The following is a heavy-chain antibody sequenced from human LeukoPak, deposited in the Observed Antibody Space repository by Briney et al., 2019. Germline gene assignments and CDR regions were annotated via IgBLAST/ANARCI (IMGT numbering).Heavy chain of an antibody. CDR2: INWNGGST. Sequence: PGGSLRLSCAASGFTFDDYGMSWVRQAPGKGLEWVSGINWNGGSTGYADSVKGRFTISRDNAKNSLYLQMNSLRAEDTALYYCARASYSSSHELDYYYYYYMDVWGKGTTVTVSS. V-gene: IGHV3-20*04. CDR1: GFTFDDYG. D-gene: IGHD6-6*01. J-gene: IGHJ6*03. CDR3: ARASYSSSHELDYYYYYYMDV.